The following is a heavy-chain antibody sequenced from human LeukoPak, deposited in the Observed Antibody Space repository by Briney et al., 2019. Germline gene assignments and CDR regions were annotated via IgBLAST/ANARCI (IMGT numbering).Heavy chain of an antibody. CDR3: AIVRAPAVRGVAYFDY. CDR2: INHSGST. CDR1: GGSFSGYY. J-gene: IGHJ4*02. V-gene: IGHV4-34*01. D-gene: IGHD3-10*01. Sequence: PSETLSLTCAVYGGSFSGYYWSWIRQPPGKGLEWVGEINHSGSTNYNPSLKSRVTISVDTSKNQFSLKLSSVTAADTAVYYCAIVRAPAVRGVAYFDYWGQGTLVTVSS.